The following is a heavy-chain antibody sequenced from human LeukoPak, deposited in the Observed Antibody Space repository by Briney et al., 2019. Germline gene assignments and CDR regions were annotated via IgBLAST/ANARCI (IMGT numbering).Heavy chain of an antibody. D-gene: IGHD3-10*01. V-gene: IGHV1-18*01. CDR3: ARVGNSGEFDF. J-gene: IGHJ4*02. CDR1: GYTFSDYG. Sequence: GASVKVSCKTSGYTFSDYGLTRVRQAPGQGLEWLGWVTGFNGKTNYARRVEDRLILTTDTSTSTGTLDLRGLRADDTAVYYCARVGNSGEFDFWDQGTLVTVSS. CDR2: VTGFNGKT.